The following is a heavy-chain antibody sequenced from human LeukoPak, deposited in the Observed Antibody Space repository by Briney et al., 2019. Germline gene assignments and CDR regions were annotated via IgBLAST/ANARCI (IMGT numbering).Heavy chain of an antibody. D-gene: IGHD1-26*01. J-gene: IGHJ4*02. CDR2: ISAYNGNT. CDR3: ARDSKVGATLFIDY. V-gene: IGHV1-18*01. CDR1: GYTFTSYG. Sequence: ASVKVSCKASGYTFTSYGISWVRRAPGQGLEWMGWISAYNGNTNYAQKLQGRVTMTTDTSTSTAYMELRSLRSDDTAVYYCARDSKVGATLFIDYWGQGTLVTVSS.